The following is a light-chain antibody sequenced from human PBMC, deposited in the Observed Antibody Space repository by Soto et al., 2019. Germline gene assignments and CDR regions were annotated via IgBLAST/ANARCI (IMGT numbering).Light chain of an antibody. CDR3: QQYNNWPRT. CDR1: QGISNY. CDR2: AAS. Sequence: DIQMTQSPSSPSASVGDRVTITCRASQGISNYLAWYQQRPGRVPKLLIYAASTLQSGVPSRFSGGGSGTDFTLTISSLQPEDVAVYYCQQYNNWPRTFGQGTKVDIK. V-gene: IGKV1-27*01. J-gene: IGKJ1*01.